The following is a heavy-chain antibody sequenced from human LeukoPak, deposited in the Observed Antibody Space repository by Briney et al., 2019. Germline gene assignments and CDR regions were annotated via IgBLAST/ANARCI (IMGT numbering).Heavy chain of an antibody. Sequence: PGRSLRLSCAASGFTFSSYAMHWVRQAPGKGLEWVAVISYDGSNKYYADSVKGRFTISRDNSKNTLYLQMNSLRAEDTAVYYCASEKEYSSGDLDYWGQGTLVTVSS. CDR3: ASEKEYSSGDLDY. CDR1: GFTFSSYA. D-gene: IGHD6-19*01. V-gene: IGHV3-30*04. J-gene: IGHJ4*02. CDR2: ISYDGSNK.